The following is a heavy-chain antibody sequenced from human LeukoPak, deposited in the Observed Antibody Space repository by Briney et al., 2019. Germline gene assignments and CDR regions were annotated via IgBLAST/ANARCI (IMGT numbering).Heavy chain of an antibody. D-gene: IGHD3-10*01. CDR2: INPSGGST. CDR3: ARGRYYGSGIRGYFDY. CDR1: GYTFTSYY. Sequence: ASVKVSCKASGYTFTSYYMHWVRQAPGQGLEWMGIINPSGGSTSYAQKFQGRVTMTRDMSTSTVYMELSSLRSEDTAVYYCARGRYYGSGIRGYFDYWGQGTLVTVSS. J-gene: IGHJ4*02. V-gene: IGHV1-46*01.